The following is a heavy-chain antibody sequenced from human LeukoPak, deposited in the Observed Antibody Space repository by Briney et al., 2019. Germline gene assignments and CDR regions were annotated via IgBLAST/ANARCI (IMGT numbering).Heavy chain of an antibody. Sequence: SETLSLTCAVYGGSFSGYYWSWIRQPPGKGLEWIGEIYHSGSTNYNPSLKSRVTISVDKSKNQFSLKLSSVTAADTAVYYCARGFEANWGQGTLVTVSS. CDR3: ARGFEAN. J-gene: IGHJ4*02. V-gene: IGHV4-34*01. CDR1: GGSFSGYY. CDR2: IYHSGST.